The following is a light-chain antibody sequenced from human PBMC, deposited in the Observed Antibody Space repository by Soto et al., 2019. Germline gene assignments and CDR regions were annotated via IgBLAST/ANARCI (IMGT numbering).Light chain of an antibody. CDR3: QSYDNILSGSL. Sequence: QTVVTQPPSVSGAPGQTITMSCTGSGSNVGASYDVHWYQVLPGAGPRLLIYKNNNRPSGVPDRFSGSKSGTSASLAITGLRAEDEADYYCQSYDNILSGSLFGGGTKLTVL. J-gene: IGLJ3*02. CDR2: KNN. CDR1: GSNVGASYD. V-gene: IGLV1-40*01.